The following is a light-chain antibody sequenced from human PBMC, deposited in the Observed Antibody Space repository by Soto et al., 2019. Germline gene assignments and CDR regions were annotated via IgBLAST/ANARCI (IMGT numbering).Light chain of an antibody. J-gene: IGKJ4*01. Sequence: DVVMTQSPLSLPVTPGESASISCTSSQNLLYSNGYIYLDWYLKKPGQSPQLLIYLGSNRASGVPDRFSGSGSGTEFTLTMSRVEAEDVGDYYCMQTLRTPRTFGGGTKVELK. V-gene: IGKV2-28*01. CDR1: QNLLYSNGYIY. CDR2: LGS. CDR3: MQTLRTPRT.